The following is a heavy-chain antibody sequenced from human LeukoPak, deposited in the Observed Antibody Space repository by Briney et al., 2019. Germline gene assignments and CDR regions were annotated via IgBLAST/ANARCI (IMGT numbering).Heavy chain of an antibody. D-gene: IGHD3-9*01. CDR3: ARGLPSGGYFDWSRAPIYYYYMDV. V-gene: IGHV4-34*01. J-gene: IGHJ6*03. Sequence: PSETLSLTCAVYGGSFSGYYWSWIRQPPGKGLEWIGEINHSGSTNYNPSLKSRVTISVDTSKNQFSLKLSSVTAADTAVYYCARGLPSGGYFDWSRAPIYYYYMDVWGKGTTVTVSS. CDR1: GGSFSGYY. CDR2: INHSGST.